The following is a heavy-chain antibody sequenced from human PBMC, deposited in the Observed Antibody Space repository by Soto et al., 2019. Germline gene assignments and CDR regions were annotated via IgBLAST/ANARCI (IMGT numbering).Heavy chain of an antibody. CDR1: GFTFRNYG. V-gene: IGHV3-48*01. D-gene: IGHD3-22*01. Sequence: PGGSLRLSCAASGFTFRNYGMNWVRQAPGKGLEWVSYIGIGSSTTYYADSVKGRFTISRDNAKNSLYLQMNSLRAEDTAVYYCARDQLDYNDISRTPLNAFDVWGQGTTVTVSS. CDR2: IGIGSSTT. J-gene: IGHJ3*01. CDR3: ARDQLDYNDISRTPLNAFDV.